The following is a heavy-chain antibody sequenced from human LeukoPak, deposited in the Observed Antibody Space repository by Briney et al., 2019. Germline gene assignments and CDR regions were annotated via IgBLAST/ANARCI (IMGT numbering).Heavy chain of an antibody. Sequence: SETLSLTCSVSGGSISSSDYYWSWIRQYPGKGLEWVGYVHHSGSASYNPSLKSRVTISGDTSKNQFSLKLSSVTAADTAVYYCARDRVTVAGRDYSYYYGLDAWGQGTAVTVSS. CDR3: ARDRVTVAGRDYSYYYGLDA. J-gene: IGHJ6*02. D-gene: IGHD6-19*01. CDR2: VHHSGSA. CDR1: GGSISSSDYY. V-gene: IGHV4-31*03.